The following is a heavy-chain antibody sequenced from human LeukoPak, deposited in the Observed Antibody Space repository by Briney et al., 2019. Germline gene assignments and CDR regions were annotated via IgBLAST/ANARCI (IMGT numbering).Heavy chain of an antibody. V-gene: IGHV3-30*03. CDR1: GFTFSSYG. CDR2: ISYDGSNK. D-gene: IGHD1-14*01. J-gene: IGHJ4*02. CDR3: VGATGFDY. Sequence: PGGSLRLSCAASGFTFSSYGMHWVRQAPGKGLEWVAVISYDGSNKYYADSVKGRFTISRDNSKNTLYLQMNSLRAEDTAVYYCVGATGFDYWGQGTLVTVSS.